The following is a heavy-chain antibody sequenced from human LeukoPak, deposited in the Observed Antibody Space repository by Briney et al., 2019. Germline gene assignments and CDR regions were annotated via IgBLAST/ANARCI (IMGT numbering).Heavy chain of an antibody. D-gene: IGHD2-2*01. CDR2: INQDGSKK. CDR1: GFTFIRYW. J-gene: IGHJ5*02. Sequence: GWSLRLSFAASGFTFIRYWLSWVGQAPGKGLAGVANINQDGSKKYQVDSVKDRFTIHIHNAKNSLYLQINSLRAEDTAVYYCAKERLVYCSRTSCLRWFRPWGQGTLVTVSS. CDR3: AKERLVYCSRTSCLRWFRP. V-gene: IGHV3-7*01.